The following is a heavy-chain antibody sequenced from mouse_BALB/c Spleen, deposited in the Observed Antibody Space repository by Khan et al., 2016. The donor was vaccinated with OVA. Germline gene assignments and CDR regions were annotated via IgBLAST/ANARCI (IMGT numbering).Heavy chain of an antibody. CDR2: INTYTGEP. CDR1: GYTFTNYG. D-gene: IGHD2-1*01. Sequence: QIQLVQSGPELKKPGETVKISCKASGYTFTNYGMNWVKQAPGKGLKWMGWINTYTGEPTYADDFKGRFAFSLETSASTAYLQINNLTNEDTATYFCARSNGNYWFAYWGQGTLVTGSA. J-gene: IGHJ3*01. V-gene: IGHV9-3-1*01. CDR3: ARSNGNYWFAY.